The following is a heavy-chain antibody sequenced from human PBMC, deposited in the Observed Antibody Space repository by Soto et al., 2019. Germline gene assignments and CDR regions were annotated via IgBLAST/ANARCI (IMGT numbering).Heavy chain of an antibody. V-gene: IGHV3-30*18. CDR3: AKDNCISTSCYRLYNWFDP. J-gene: IGHJ5*02. CDR2: ISYGGSNK. CDR1: GFTFSSYG. Sequence: PVGSLRLSCAASGFTFSSYGMHWVRQAPGKGLEWVAVISYGGSNKYYADSVKGRFTISRDNSKNTLYLQMNNLRAEDTAVYYCAKDNCISTSCYRLYNWFDPWGQGT. D-gene: IGHD2-2*01.